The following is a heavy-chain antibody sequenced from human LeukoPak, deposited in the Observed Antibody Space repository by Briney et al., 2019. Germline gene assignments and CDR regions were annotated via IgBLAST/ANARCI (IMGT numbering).Heavy chain of an antibody. J-gene: IGHJ4*02. Sequence: SETLSLTCTVSGGSISSYYWSWIRQPPGKGLEWIGYIYYSGSTNYNPSLKSRVTISVDTSKNQFSLKLSSMTAADTAVYYCARGEAVLDYWGQGTLVTVSS. CDR1: GGSISSYY. D-gene: IGHD6-19*01. CDR3: ARGEAVLDY. CDR2: IYYSGST. V-gene: IGHV4-59*01.